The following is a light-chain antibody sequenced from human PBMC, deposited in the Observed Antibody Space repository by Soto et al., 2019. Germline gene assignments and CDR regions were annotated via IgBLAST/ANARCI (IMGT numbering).Light chain of an antibody. CDR2: GAS. J-gene: IGKJ1*01. Sequence: AIQMTQYPSSLSASLGDRFTITCRASQGIRNDLGWYQQKSGKAPKLLIYGASSLQSGVPSRFSGSGSGTEFTLTISSLQPDDFATYYCQQYNSYSEAFGQGTKVDIK. CDR3: QQYNSYSEA. V-gene: IGKV1-6*01. CDR1: QGIRND.